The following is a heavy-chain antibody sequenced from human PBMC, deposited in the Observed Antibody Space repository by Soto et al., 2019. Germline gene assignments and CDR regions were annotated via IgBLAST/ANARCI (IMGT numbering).Heavy chain of an antibody. CDR3: ARWWFGEFFDY. Sequence: QVQLQESGPGLVKPSQTLSLTCTVSGGSISSGDYYWSWIRQPPGKGLEWSGYIYYSGSTYYNPSFKSRVTISVDTSKNQFSLKLSSVTAEDPAVYYCARWWFGEFFDYWGQGTLVTVS. J-gene: IGHJ4*02. V-gene: IGHV4-30-4*01. D-gene: IGHD3-10*01. CDR2: IYYSGST. CDR1: GGSISSGDYY.